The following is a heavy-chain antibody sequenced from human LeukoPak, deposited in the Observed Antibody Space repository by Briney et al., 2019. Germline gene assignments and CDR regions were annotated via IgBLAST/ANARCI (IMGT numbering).Heavy chain of an antibody. CDR1: GSNVNTYY. J-gene: IGHJ4*02. D-gene: IGHD6-13*01. CDR2: IHSDGST. CDR3: ARDASSSWYYFDF. Sequence: GGSLRLSCAASGSNVNTYYMSWVRQAPGKGLEWVSIIHSDGSTSYADSVKGRFTISRDNSKNTLYLQMNSLRDEDTAVYYCARDASSSWYYFDFWGQGTLVTVSS. V-gene: IGHV3-53*01.